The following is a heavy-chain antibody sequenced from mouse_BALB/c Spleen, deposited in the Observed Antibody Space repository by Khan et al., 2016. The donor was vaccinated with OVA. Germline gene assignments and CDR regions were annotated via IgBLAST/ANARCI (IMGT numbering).Heavy chain of an antibody. CDR2: ISSGGDYT. V-gene: IGHV5-6*01. D-gene: IGHD4-1*01. Sequence: EVELVESGRDLVKPGGSLKLSCAASGFTFSSYSMSWVRQTPDKRLEWVASISSGGDYTYYPDIVKGRFTISRDNAKNTLYLEMRSLTSEDTAMYYCASNLTGSFAYWGQGTLVTVSA. CDR1: GFTFSSYS. CDR3: ASNLTGSFAY. J-gene: IGHJ3*01.